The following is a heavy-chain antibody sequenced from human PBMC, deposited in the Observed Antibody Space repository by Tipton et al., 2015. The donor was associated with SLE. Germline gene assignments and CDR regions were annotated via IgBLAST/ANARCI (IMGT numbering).Heavy chain of an antibody. V-gene: IGHV4-4*07. CDR3: ARGGCSGRSCYPYYYGMDV. CDR2: IYSSGTT. D-gene: IGHD2-15*01. CDR1: GGSISNYY. J-gene: IGHJ6*02. Sequence: TLSLTCTVSGGSISNYYWSWIRQPAGKGLEWIGRIYSSGTTNYYPSLKSRVTMSVDTSKNQFSLKLTSVTAADTAVYYCARGGCSGRSCYPYYYGMDVWGPGTTVTVSS.